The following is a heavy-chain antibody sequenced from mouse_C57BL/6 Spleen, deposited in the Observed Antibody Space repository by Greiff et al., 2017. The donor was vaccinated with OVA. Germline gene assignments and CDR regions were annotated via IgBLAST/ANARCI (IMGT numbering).Heavy chain of an antibody. Sequence: EVQLVESGGGLVKPGGSLKLSCAASGFTFSSYAMSWVRQTPEKRLEWVATISDGGSYTYYPDNVKGRFTISRDNAKNNLYLQMSHLKSEDTAMYYCARECSSYDYFDYWGQGTTLTVSS. V-gene: IGHV5-4*01. D-gene: IGHD1-1*01. CDR3: ARECSSYDYFDY. CDR2: ISDGGSYT. J-gene: IGHJ2*01. CDR1: GFTFSSYA.